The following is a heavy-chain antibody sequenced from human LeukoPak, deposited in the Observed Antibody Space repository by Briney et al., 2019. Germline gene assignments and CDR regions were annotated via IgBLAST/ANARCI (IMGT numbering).Heavy chain of an antibody. V-gene: IGHV3-20*04. CDR1: GFNFDDHG. CDR2: INWNGGST. J-gene: IGHJ4*02. D-gene: IGHD3-22*01. Sequence: GGSLRLSCAASGFNFDDHGLSWVRQAPGKGLEWVSGINWNGGSTGYADSVKGRFTISRDNAKNSLYLQMNSLRAEDTALYYCARGVGYYDISGYPLDYWGQGALVTLSS. CDR3: ARGVGYYDISGYPLDY.